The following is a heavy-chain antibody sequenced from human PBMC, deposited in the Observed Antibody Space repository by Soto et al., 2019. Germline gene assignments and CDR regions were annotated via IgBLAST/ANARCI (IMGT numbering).Heavy chain of an antibody. CDR3: ARPDYGDYVIDY. CDR1: GGSISSGDYY. D-gene: IGHD4-17*01. CDR2: IYYSGST. Sequence: SETLSLTCTVSGGSISSGDYYWIWIRQPPGKGLEWIGYIYYSGSTYYNPSLKSRVTISVDTSKNQFSLKLSSVTAADTAVYYCARPDYGDYVIDYWGQGTLVTVSS. V-gene: IGHV4-30-4*01. J-gene: IGHJ4*02.